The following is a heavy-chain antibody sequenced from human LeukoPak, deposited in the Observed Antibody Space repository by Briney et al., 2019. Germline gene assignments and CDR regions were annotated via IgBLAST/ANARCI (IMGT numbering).Heavy chain of an antibody. D-gene: IGHD2-2*01. V-gene: IGHV4-30-2*01. J-gene: IGHJ4*02. CDR1: GGSISSGGYY. Sequence: PSETLSLTCTVSGGSISSGGYYWSWIRQPPGRGLEWIGYIYHSGSTYYNPSLKSRVTISVDRSKNQFSLKLSSVTAADTAVYYCARDSGQWRYCSSTSCYLDYWGQGTLVTVSS. CDR3: ARDSGQWRYCSSTSCYLDY. CDR2: IYHSGST.